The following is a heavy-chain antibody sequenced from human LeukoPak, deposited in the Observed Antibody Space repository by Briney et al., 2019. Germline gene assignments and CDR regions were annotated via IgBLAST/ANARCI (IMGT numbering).Heavy chain of an antibody. CDR1: GFTFSSYA. Sequence: GRSLRLSCAASGFTFSSYAMHWVRQAPGKGLEGVANIKQDGSEKYYVDSVKGRFTISRDNAKNSLYLQMNSLRAEDTAVYYCARELYDYVWGSYRYLPTTFDYWGQGTLVTVSS. CDR2: IKQDGSEK. CDR3: ARELYDYVWGSYRYLPTTFDY. V-gene: IGHV3-7*01. J-gene: IGHJ4*02. D-gene: IGHD3-16*02.